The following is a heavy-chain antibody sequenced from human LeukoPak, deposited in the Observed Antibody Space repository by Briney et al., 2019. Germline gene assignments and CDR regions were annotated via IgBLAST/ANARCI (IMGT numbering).Heavy chain of an antibody. V-gene: IGHV4-59*04. D-gene: IGHD3-10*01. CDR1: GGSISSYY. J-gene: IGHJ4*02. CDR3: ARPLWFGELDY. CDR2: IYYSGST. Sequence: SETLSLTCTVSGGSISSYYWSWIRQPPGKGLEWIGSIYYSGSTYYNPSLKSRVTISVDTSKNQFSLKLSSVTAADTAAYYCARPLWFGELDYWGQGTLVTVSS.